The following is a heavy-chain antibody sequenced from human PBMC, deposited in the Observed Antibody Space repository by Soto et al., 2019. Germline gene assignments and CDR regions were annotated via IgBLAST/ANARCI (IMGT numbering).Heavy chain of an antibody. D-gene: IGHD6-6*01. CDR2: INADSGRT. CDR3: ARDGDSSSPFDI. CDR1: GYTFTGNY. V-gene: IGHV1-2*02. Sequence: QVQLVQSGAEVKKPGASVNVSCKAPGYTFTGNYMHWVRQAPGEGFEGMGWINADSGRTNYVQKFEGTVTATRDTSISTAYMELSKLRSDDTAVYYCARDGDSSSPFDIWGQGTIVTVSS. J-gene: IGHJ3*02.